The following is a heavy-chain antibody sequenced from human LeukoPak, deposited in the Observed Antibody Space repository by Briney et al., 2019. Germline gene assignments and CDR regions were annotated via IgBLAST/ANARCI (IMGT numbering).Heavy chain of an antibody. Sequence: SETLSLTCAVYGGSFSGYYWSWIRQPPGKGLEWIGEINHSGSINYNPSLKSRVTISVDTSKNQFSLKLSSVTAADTAVYYCARQGYDILTGYIDAFDIWGQGTMVTVSS. J-gene: IGHJ3*02. CDR3: ARQGYDILTGYIDAFDI. CDR1: GGSFSGYY. CDR2: INHSGSI. V-gene: IGHV4-34*01. D-gene: IGHD3-9*01.